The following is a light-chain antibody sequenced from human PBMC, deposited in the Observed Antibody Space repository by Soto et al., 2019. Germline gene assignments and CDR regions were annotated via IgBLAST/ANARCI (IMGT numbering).Light chain of an antibody. J-gene: IGKJ2*01. CDR3: QQYGSSPPYA. V-gene: IGKV3-20*01. CDR2: GAS. CDR1: ESVSSRY. Sequence: EIVLTQSPGTLSLSPGERATLSCRASESVSSRYLAWYRQKPGQAPRLLIYGASSRATGIPDRFSGSGSGTDLTLIISRLEPEDFAVYYCQQYGSSPPYAFGRGTKLEIK.